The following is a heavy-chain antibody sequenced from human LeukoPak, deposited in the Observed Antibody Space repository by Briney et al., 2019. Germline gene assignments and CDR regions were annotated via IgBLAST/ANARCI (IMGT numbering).Heavy chain of an antibody. CDR2: ISVSGGST. CDR3: AKEPWGSYYYEL. J-gene: IGHJ3*01. V-gene: IGHV3-23*01. CDR1: GFTFSSYA. D-gene: IGHD3-22*01. Sequence: GSLRLSCAASGFTFSSYAMSWVRQAPGKGLEWVSSISVSGGSTYYADSVKGRFTISRDNSKNTLYLQMNSLRAEDTAVYYCAKEPWGSYYYELWGQGTMVTVSS.